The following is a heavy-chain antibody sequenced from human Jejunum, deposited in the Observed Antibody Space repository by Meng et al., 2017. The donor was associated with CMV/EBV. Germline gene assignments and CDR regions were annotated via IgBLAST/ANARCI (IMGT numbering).Heavy chain of an antibody. CDR3: TRGNLSGSYYFDY. J-gene: IGHJ4*02. Sequence: QVQLQESGPGLVKPSETLSLTCTVSGGSINGYYCSWIRQPAGKGLEWIGRIYTSGNTNYNPSLKSRVTMSVDTSKNQFSLKLSSVTAADTAVYYCTRGNLSGSYYFDYWGQGTLVTVSS. CDR1: GGSINGYY. CDR2: IYTSGNT. D-gene: IGHD1-26*01. V-gene: IGHV4-4*07.